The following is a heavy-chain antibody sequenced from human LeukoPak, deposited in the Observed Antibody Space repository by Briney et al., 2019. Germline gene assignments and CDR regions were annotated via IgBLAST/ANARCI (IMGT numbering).Heavy chain of an antibody. Sequence: GGSLRLSCAASGFTVSSNYMSWVRQAPGKGLEWVSVIYSGGSTYYADSVKGRFTISRDNSKNTLYLQMNSLRAEDTAVYYSATHGQFLLWFGEFDYWGQGTLVTVSS. D-gene: IGHD3-10*01. CDR1: GFTVSSNY. V-gene: IGHV3-66*01. CDR3: ATHGQFLLWFGEFDY. J-gene: IGHJ4*02. CDR2: IYSGGST.